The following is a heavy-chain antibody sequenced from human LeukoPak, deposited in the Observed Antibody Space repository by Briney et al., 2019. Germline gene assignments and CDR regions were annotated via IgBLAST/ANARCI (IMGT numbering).Heavy chain of an antibody. V-gene: IGHV3-48*04. CDR1: GFTFSSYS. D-gene: IGHD6-19*01. Sequence: GGSLRLSCAASGFTFSSYSMNWVRQAPGKGLEWVSYISSSGSTIYYTDSVKGRFTISRDNAKNSLYLQMNSLRAEDTAVYYCARISIVVAGNAPTYNWFDPWGQGTLVTVSS. J-gene: IGHJ5*02. CDR2: ISSSGSTI. CDR3: ARISIVVAGNAPTYNWFDP.